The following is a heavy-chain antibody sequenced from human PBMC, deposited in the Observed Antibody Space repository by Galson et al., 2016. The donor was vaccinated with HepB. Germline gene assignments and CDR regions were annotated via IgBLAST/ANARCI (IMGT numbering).Heavy chain of an antibody. Sequence: SVKVSCKASGYTFTSYYMHWLRQAPGQGLEWMGIINPSGGSTSYAQKFQGRVSMTRDTSTSTVYMELSSPRSEDTAGYYCAIHSSSAFDYWGQGTLVTVSS. J-gene: IGHJ4*02. CDR2: INPSGGST. D-gene: IGHD6-13*01. V-gene: IGHV1-46*01. CDR1: GYTFTSYY. CDR3: AIHSSSAFDY.